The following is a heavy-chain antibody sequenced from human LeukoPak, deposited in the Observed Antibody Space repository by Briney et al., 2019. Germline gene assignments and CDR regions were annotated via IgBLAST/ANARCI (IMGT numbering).Heavy chain of an antibody. CDR2: ISSSSSYI. CDR1: GFTFSSYS. Sequence: GGSLRLSCAASGFTFSSYSMNWVRQAPGKGLEWVSSISSSSSYIYYADSVKGRFTISRDNAKNSLYLQMNSLRAEDTAMYYCARGGELLRPADYWGQGTLVTVSS. CDR3: ARGGELLRPADY. D-gene: IGHD1-26*01. J-gene: IGHJ4*02. V-gene: IGHV3-21*01.